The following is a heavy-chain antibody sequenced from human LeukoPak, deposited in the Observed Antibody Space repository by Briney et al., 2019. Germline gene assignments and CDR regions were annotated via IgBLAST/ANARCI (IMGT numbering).Heavy chain of an antibody. V-gene: IGHV1-2*02. CDR1: GYTFTGYY. Sequence: ASVKVSCKASGYTFTGYYMHWVRQAPGQGLEWMGWINPNSGGTNYAQKFQGRVTMTRDTSISTAYMELSRLRFDDTAVYYCARECNYDILTGYNNWFDPWGQGTLVTVSS. J-gene: IGHJ5*02. D-gene: IGHD3-9*01. CDR2: INPNSGGT. CDR3: ARECNYDILTGYNNWFDP.